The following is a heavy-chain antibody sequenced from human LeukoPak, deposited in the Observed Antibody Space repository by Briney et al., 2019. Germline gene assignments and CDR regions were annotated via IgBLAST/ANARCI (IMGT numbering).Heavy chain of an antibody. V-gene: IGHV3-21*01. CDR3: ARGYCGGDCYGD. J-gene: IGHJ1*01. CDR1: GFTFSDYF. Sequence: PGGSLRLSCVASGFTFSDYFMNWVRQAPGKGLEYVSSISGSSRHIYYADSVKGRFTISRDNTKSSLYLQMNSLRVEDMAVYYCARGYCGGDCYGDWGQGTLVTVSS. CDR2: ISGSSRHI. D-gene: IGHD2-21*02.